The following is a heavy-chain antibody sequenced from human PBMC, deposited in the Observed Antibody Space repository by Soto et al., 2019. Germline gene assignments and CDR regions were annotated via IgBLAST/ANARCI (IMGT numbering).Heavy chain of an antibody. D-gene: IGHD3-22*01. Sequence: EVQLVESGGGLVKPGGSLRLSCAASGFTFSSYNMNWVRQAPGKGLEWVSSISGSSSYIYYADSVKGRFTISRDNAKNSLYLQMNSLRAEDTAVYYCARVVYYDSSGYQYWGQGTLVTVFS. J-gene: IGHJ4*02. CDR2: ISGSSSYI. CDR3: ARVVYYDSSGYQY. V-gene: IGHV3-21*01. CDR1: GFTFSSYN.